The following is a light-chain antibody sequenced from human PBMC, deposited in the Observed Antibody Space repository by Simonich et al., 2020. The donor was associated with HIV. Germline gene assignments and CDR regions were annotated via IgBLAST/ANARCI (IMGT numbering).Light chain of an antibody. CDR2: DDN. Sequence: SDVLTQPPSVSVAPGKTARITCGGKNMGSESVHGYQQKAGQAPVMVVYDDNDRPSGFPERFSGANSGNTATLSISRVEAGVEADYYCQVWDSSSDHVVFGGGTKLTVL. CDR1: NMGSES. CDR3: QVWDSSSDHVV. J-gene: IGLJ3*02. V-gene: IGLV3-21*03.